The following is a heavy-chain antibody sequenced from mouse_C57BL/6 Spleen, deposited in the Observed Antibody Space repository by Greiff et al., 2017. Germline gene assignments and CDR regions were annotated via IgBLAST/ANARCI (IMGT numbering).Heavy chain of an antibody. CDR3: ARSYYGSNQFAY. Sequence: QVQLQQPGAELVKPGASVKMSCKASGYTFTSYWITWVKQRPGQGLEWIGDIYPGSGSTNYNEKFKSKATLTVDTSSSTAYMQLSSLTSEDSAVYYGARSYYGSNQFAYWGQGTLVTVSA. CDR1: GYTFTSYW. CDR2: IYPGSGST. V-gene: IGHV1-55*01. D-gene: IGHD1-1*01. J-gene: IGHJ3*01.